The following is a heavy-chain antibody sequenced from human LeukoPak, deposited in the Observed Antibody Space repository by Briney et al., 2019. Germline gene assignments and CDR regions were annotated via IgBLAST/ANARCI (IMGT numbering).Heavy chain of an antibody. Sequence: GASVKVSCKASGYTFTGYYMHWVRQAPGQGLEWMGWINPNSGDTKFAREFQGRVTMTRDTSISTAYMGLSRLRSDDTAVYYCATQRGSYLWGTDFGYWGQGTLVTVSS. V-gene: IGHV1-2*02. D-gene: IGHD3-16*01. CDR1: GYTFTGYY. CDR3: ATQRGSYLWGTDFGY. CDR2: INPNSGDT. J-gene: IGHJ4*02.